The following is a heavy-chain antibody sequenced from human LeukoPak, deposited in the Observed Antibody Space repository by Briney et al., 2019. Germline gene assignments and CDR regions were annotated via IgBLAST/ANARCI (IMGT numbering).Heavy chain of an antibody. CDR2: ISHDGSNK. CDR1: GFTFSSYG. CDR3: ARIPFGLESTPAP. Sequence: PGGSLRLSCAASGFTFSSYGMHWVRQAPGKGLEWVAVISHDGSNKYYVDSVKGRFTISRDNSKSTLYLQMNSLRAEDTAVYYCARIPFGLESTPAPWGQGTLVTVSS. J-gene: IGHJ5*02. V-gene: IGHV3-30*03. D-gene: IGHD3-3*01.